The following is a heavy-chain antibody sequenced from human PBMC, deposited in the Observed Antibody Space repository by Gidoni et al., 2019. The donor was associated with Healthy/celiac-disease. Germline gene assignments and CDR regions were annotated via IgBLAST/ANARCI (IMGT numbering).Heavy chain of an antibody. CDR2: ISYDGSNK. V-gene: IGHV3-30*18. CDR1: GFTFSSYG. CDR3: AKVGRAVVVISAFDY. Sequence: QVQLVESGGGVVQPGRSLRLSCAASGFTFSSYGMHWVRQAPGKGLEWVAVISYDGSNKYYADSVKGRFTISRDNSKNTLYLQMNSLRAEDTAVYYCAKVGRAVVVISAFDYWGQGTLVTVSS. J-gene: IGHJ4*02. D-gene: IGHD3-22*01.